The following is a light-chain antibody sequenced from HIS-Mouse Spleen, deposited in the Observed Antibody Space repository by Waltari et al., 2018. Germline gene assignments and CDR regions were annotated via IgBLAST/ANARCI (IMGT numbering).Light chain of an antibody. CDR1: ALPKKY. Sequence: VLTQPPSVSAAPGQKVTISCSGDALPKKYAYWYQQKSGQAPVLVIYEDSKRPSGIPERFSGSSSGTMATLTISGAQVEDEADYYCYSTDSSGNHRVFGGGTKLTVL. CDR2: EDS. V-gene: IGLV3-10*01. J-gene: IGLJ2*01. CDR3: YSTDSSGNHRV.